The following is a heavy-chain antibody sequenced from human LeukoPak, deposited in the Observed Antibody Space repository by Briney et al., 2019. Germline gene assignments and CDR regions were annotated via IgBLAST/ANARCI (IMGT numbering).Heavy chain of an antibody. Sequence: GGSLRLSCAASGFTFSSYGMHWVRQAPGKGLDRVAVIPYDGSNKYYADSVKGRFTISRDNSKNTLYLQMNSLRAEDTAVYYCAKDGDKQDILTGPFDYWGQGTLVTVSS. V-gene: IGHV3-30*18. D-gene: IGHD3-9*01. CDR1: GFTFSSYG. J-gene: IGHJ4*02. CDR2: IPYDGSNK. CDR3: AKDGDKQDILTGPFDY.